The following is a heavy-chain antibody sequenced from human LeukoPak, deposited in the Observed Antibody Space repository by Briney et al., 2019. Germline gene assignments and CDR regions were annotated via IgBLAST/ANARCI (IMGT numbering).Heavy chain of an antibody. J-gene: IGHJ3*02. CDR2: ISGSGGST. CDR3: AKRGPRGLRYFDWLLPPGAFDI. D-gene: IGHD3-9*01. V-gene: IGHV3-23*01. CDR1: GFTFSSYA. Sequence: GGSLRLSCAASGFTFSSYAMSWVRQAPGKGLEWVSAISGSGGSTYYADSVTGRFTISRDNSKNTLYLQMNSLRAEDTAVYYCAKRGPRGLRYFDWLLPPGAFDIWGQGTMVTVSS.